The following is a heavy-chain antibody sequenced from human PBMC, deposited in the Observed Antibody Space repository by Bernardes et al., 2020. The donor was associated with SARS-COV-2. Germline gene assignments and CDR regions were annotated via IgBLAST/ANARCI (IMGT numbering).Heavy chain of an antibody. CDR3: ATLEVERIIYYYYYGMDV. D-gene: IGHD1-1*01. Sequence: GGSLRLSCAASGFTFSSYAMHWVRQAPGKGLEWVAVISYDGSNKYYADSVKGRFTISRDNSKNTLYLQMNSLRAEDTAVYYCATLEVERIIYYYYYGMDVWGQGTTVTVSS. CDR2: ISYDGSNK. V-gene: IGHV3-30*01. J-gene: IGHJ6*02. CDR1: GFTFSSYA.